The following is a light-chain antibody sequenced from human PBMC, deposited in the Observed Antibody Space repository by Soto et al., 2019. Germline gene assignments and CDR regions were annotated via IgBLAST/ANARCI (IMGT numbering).Light chain of an antibody. CDR1: QSISSW. CDR3: QQYSSFSRT. Sequence: DIQLLQTPTTLSASVGDRVTITCRASQSISSWLAWYQQKPGKAPKLLIYKASSLESGVPSRFSGTGSGTEFTLTIISLQPDDFATYYCQQYSSFSRTFGQGTKVDIK. V-gene: IGKV1-5*03. CDR2: KAS. J-gene: IGKJ1*01.